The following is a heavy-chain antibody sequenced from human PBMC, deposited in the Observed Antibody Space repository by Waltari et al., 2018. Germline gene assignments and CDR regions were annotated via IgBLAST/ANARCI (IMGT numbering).Heavy chain of an antibody. CDR1: GSRFTDYY. CDR2: VDPEDGET. V-gene: IGHV1-69-2*01. Sequence: EVQLLQSGTELKKPGSTVKISCQVSGSRFTDYYIHWVQQAPGKGPQWMGLVDPEDGETIYAERFQGRVTITADTSTETAFMELSSLTSDDTAVYYCVTALGDRSSASRPFDVWGLGTLFTVSS. D-gene: IGHD3-10*01. J-gene: IGHJ3*01. CDR3: VTALGDRSSASRPFDV.